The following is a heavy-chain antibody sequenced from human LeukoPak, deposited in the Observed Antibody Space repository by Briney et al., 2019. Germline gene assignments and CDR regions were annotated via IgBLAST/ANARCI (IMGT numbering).Heavy chain of an antibody. V-gene: IGHV1-69*13. J-gene: IGHJ6*03. CDR1: GYTFTSYD. D-gene: IGHD3-10*01. CDR3: ARVNFGESSYYYMDV. Sequence: ASVKVSCKASGYTFTSYDISWVRQAPGQGLEWMGGIIPIFGTANYAQKFQGRVTITADESTSTAYMELSSLRSEDTAVYYCARVNFGESSYYYMDVWGKGTTVTISS. CDR2: IIPIFGTA.